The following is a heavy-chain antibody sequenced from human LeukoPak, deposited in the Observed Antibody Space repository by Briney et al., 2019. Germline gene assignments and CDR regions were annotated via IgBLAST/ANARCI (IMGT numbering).Heavy chain of an antibody. J-gene: IGHJ6*03. V-gene: IGHV3-30*02. CDR1: GFTFSSYG. CDR2: IRYDGSNK. D-gene: IGHD3-3*01. Sequence: QPGGSLRLSCAASGFTFSSYGMHWVRQAPGKGLEWVAFIRYDGSNKYYADSVKGRFTISRDNSKNTLYLQMNSLRAEDTAVYYCARTYYDFWSGYYPQEGDYYYMDVWGKGTTVTVSS. CDR3: ARTYYDFWSGYYPQEGDYYYMDV.